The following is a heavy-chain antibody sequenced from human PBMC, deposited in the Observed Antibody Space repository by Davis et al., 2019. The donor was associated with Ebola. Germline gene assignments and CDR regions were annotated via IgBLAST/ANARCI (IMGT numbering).Heavy chain of an antibody. CDR3: AKSPPLVVVAATLFDY. Sequence: GESLKISCAASGFIFSSYPMSWVRQAPGKGPEWVSGISGGGTSTFYADSVKGRFTISSDNSKNTLYLQMNSLRVEDMAVYYCAKSPPLVVVAATLFDYWGQGTLVTVAS. D-gene: IGHD2-15*01. CDR2: ISGGGTST. CDR1: GFIFSSYP. V-gene: IGHV3-23*01. J-gene: IGHJ4*02.